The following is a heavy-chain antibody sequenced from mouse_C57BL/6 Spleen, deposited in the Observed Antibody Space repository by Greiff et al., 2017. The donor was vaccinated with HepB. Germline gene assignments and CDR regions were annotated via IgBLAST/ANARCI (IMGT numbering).Heavy chain of an antibody. D-gene: IGHD1-1*01. Sequence: VQGVESGAELVKPGASVKISCKASGYAFSSYWMNWVKQRPGKGLEWIGQIYPGDGDTNYNGKFKGKATLTADKSSSTAYMQLSSLTSEDSAVYFCARDYYGSSYPYWYFDVWGTGTTVTVSS. CDR2: IYPGDGDT. J-gene: IGHJ1*03. CDR3: ARDYYGSSYPYWYFDV. CDR1: GYAFSSYW. V-gene: IGHV1-80*01.